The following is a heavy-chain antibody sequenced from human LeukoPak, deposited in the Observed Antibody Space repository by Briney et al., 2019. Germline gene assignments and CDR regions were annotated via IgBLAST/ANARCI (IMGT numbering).Heavy chain of an antibody. V-gene: IGHV3-23*01. Sequence: GGSLRLSCAASGFTFSTYGMHWVRQAPGKGLEWVSAISGSGGSTYYADSVKGRFTISRDNSKNTLYLQMNSLRAEDTAVYYCAKVASYYYDSSGYLGYWGQGTLVTVSS. CDR2: ISGSGGST. CDR3: AKVASYYYDSSGYLGY. CDR1: GFTFSTYG. D-gene: IGHD3-22*01. J-gene: IGHJ4*02.